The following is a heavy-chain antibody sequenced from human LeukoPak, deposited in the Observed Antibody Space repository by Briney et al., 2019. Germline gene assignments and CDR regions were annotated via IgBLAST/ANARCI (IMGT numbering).Heavy chain of an antibody. V-gene: IGHV3-20*04. J-gene: IGHJ4*02. CDR1: VFTLDDYV. D-gene: IGHD3-10*01. CDR2: INWNGGST. Sequence: GGSLRLSCAPSVFTLDDYVMSGVRQSPGGGRECVSGINWNGGSTGYADAVKGRFTISRDNDKNLLYMQMTSRRGEDTALYYCASGGWFGELLFDYWGQGTLVTVS. CDR3: ASGGWFGELLFDY.